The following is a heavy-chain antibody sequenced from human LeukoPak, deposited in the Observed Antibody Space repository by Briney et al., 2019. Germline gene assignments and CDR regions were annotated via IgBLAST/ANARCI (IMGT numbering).Heavy chain of an antibody. CDR3: ARDFAYYDILTPDYYYGLDV. J-gene: IGHJ6*04. Sequence: PGGSLRLSCAASGFTFSSYWMSWVRQAPGKGLEWVANIKQDGSEKYYVDSVKGRFTISRDNAKNSVYLQMNRLRAEDTAVYYCARDFAYYDILTPDYYYGLDVSGDGTTVTVSS. CDR1: GFTFSSYW. CDR2: IKQDGSEK. D-gene: IGHD3-9*01. V-gene: IGHV3-7*03.